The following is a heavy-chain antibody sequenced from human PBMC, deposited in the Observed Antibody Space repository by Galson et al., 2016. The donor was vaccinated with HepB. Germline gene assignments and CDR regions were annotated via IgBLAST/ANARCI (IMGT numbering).Heavy chain of an antibody. D-gene: IGHD3-3*01. Sequence: SLRLSCAASGFTFSDYHMSWIRQAPGKGLEWVSYISSSSSYTNYADSLKGRFTISRDNAKNSLYLQMNSLRVEDTAVYYCARGRLMRYDLLSSYHIKTGKLFDPWGQGTLVTASS. V-gene: IGHV3-11*06. CDR1: GFTFSDYH. CDR2: ISSSSSYT. J-gene: IGHJ5*02. CDR3: ARGRLMRYDLLSSYHIKTGKLFDP.